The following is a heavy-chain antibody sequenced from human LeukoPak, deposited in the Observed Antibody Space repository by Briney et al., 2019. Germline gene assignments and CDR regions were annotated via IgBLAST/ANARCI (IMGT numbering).Heavy chain of an antibody. D-gene: IGHD6-6*01. V-gene: IGHV4-59*01. CDR1: GGSISSYY. CDR3: ASDSRSVYWYFDL. CDR2: IYYSGST. J-gene: IGHJ2*01. Sequence: SETLSLTCTVSGGSISSYYWSWIRQPPGKGLEWIGYIYYSGSTNYNPSLKSRVTISVDTSKNQFSLKLSSVTAADTAVYYCASDSRSVYWYFDLWGRGTLVTVSS.